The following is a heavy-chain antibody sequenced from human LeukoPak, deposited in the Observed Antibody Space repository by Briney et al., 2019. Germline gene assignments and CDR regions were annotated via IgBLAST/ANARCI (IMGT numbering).Heavy chain of an antibody. CDR1: GGSISGHY. Sequence: SETLSLTCAVYGGSISGHYWSWIRQPPGKGLEWIGGINHSGNTNYNPSLKSRVTISLDTSKNQLSLKLTSVTAADTAVYYCARGGLEYCSSASCYARFDPWGQGTLVTVSS. CDR3: ARGGLEYCSSASCYARFDP. J-gene: IGHJ5*02. V-gene: IGHV4-34*01. D-gene: IGHD2-2*01. CDR2: INHSGNT.